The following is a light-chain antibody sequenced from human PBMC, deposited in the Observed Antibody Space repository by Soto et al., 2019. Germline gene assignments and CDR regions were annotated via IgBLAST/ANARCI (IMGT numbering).Light chain of an antibody. CDR1: NSDVGKYDF. J-gene: IGLJ3*02. CDR3: CSYTASETVV. V-gene: IGLV2-23*02. CDR2: EVT. Sequence: QSALTQPASVSGTPGQSITISCTGTNSDVGKYDFVSWYQHYPDRAPKFIIYEVTKRPSGVSHRFSGSKSGNTASLTISGLQAEDEAHYYCCSYTASETVVFGGGTKLTVL.